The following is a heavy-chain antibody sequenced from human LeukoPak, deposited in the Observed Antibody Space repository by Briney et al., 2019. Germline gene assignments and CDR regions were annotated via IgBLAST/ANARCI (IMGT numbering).Heavy chain of an antibody. D-gene: IGHD6-19*01. CDR3: ARGAGWYQF. V-gene: IGHV4-59*02. Sequence: SETLSLTCTVSGDSVSDYYWSWIRQPPGRGLEWIAYISDSGTVSYNPSLKSRLTISVATSKNQFSLKLSSVTAADTAVYYCARGAGWYQFWGQGTLVTVSS. CDR2: ISDSGTV. CDR1: GDSVSDYY. J-gene: IGHJ4*02.